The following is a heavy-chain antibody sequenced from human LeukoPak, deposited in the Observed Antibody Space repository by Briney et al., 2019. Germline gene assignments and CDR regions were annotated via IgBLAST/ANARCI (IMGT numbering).Heavy chain of an antibody. Sequence: GGSLRLSCAASGFTFSSYAMSWVRQAPGKGLEWVSNIRTTAEGANYAYYADSVKGRVTISRDDAKNTLYLHMNSLRDDDTAVYYCATDKRYAFDYWGQGILVTVSS. J-gene: IGHJ4*02. CDR2: IRTTAEGANYA. CDR1: GFTFSSYA. CDR3: ATDKRYAFDY. D-gene: IGHD3-9*01. V-gene: IGHV3-48*02.